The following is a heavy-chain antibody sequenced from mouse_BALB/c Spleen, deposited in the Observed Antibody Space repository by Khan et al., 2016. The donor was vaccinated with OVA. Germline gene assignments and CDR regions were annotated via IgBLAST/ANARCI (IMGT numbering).Heavy chain of an antibody. Sequence: QVQLQQSGAELARPGASVKMSCKASGYTFTSYTIHWIKKRPGQGLEWIGYINPSNGYTNYNQKFKDKATLTTDKSSTTAYLQLSSLTSDDSAIDICVSVGAYQRNDGWFSYWGQGTLVTVSA. CDR3: VSVGAYQRNDGWFSY. V-gene: IGHV1-4*01. CDR2: INPSNGYT. CDR1: GYTFTSYT. J-gene: IGHJ3*01. D-gene: IGHD2-14*01.